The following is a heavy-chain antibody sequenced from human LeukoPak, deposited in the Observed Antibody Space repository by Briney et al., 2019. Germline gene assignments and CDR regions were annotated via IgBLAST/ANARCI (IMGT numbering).Heavy chain of an antibody. CDR1: GGSISSISYY. D-gene: IGHD4/OR15-4a*01. CDR2: IYYTGST. CDR3: ARYGGNPRPFDY. J-gene: IGHJ4*02. V-gene: IGHV4-39*01. Sequence: SETLSLTCSVSGGSISSISYYWGWVRQPPGKGLEWIGNIYYTGSTFYTPSLKSRVTISVDTSKDQFSLKLSSVTAADTAVYYCARYGGNPRPFDYWGQGSLVPVSS.